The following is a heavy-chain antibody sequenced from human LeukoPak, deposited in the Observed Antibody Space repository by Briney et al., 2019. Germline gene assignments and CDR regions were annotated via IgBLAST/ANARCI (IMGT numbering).Heavy chain of an antibody. D-gene: IGHD2-15*01. J-gene: IGHJ4*02. CDR1: GFTFSSYA. CDR2: ISGSGTST. Sequence: GGSLRLSCAASGFTFSSYAMSGVRQAPGKGLEGVSSISGSGTSTFYADSVMGHITISRDNSKNTLSLQMNSLRAEDTAIYYSAKEVCSSGGSCPLDYWGQGTLVTVSS. CDR3: AKEVCSSGGSCPLDY. V-gene: IGHV3-23*01.